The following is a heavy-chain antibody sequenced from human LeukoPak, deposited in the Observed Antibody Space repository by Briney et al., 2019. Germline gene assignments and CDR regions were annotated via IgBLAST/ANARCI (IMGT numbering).Heavy chain of an antibody. CDR2: IYTSGST. V-gene: IGHV4-4*07. D-gene: IGHD3-10*01. J-gene: IGHJ6*03. Sequence: SETLSLTCTVSGGSISSYYWSWIRQLAGKGLEWIGRIYTSGSTNYNPSLKSRVTMSVDTSKNQFSLKLSSVTAADTAVYYCARDSAWFGELYTPYYMDVWGKGTTVTISS. CDR1: GGSISSYY. CDR3: ARDSAWFGELYTPYYMDV.